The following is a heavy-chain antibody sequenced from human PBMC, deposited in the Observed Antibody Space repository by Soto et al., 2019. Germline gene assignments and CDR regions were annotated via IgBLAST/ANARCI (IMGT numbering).Heavy chain of an antibody. V-gene: IGHV3-30*03. CDR3: ARDLYALIPLGAFGY. J-gene: IGHJ4*02. CDR2: ASFDGTYE. Sequence: GGALRLSCAASGFSFDNYGMHWVRQAPGKGLEWVALASFDGTYERYADSVRGRFTISRHSSNAPIFLHMTGLRPEDTAVYYCARDLYALIPLGAFGYWGQGTLGTVS. CDR1: GFSFDNYG. D-gene: IGHD3-16*01.